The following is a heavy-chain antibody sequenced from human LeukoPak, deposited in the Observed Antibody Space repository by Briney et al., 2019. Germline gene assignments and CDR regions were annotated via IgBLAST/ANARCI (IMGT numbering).Heavy chain of an antibody. V-gene: IGHV3-53*01. J-gene: IGHJ4*02. CDR2: IYSGGST. D-gene: IGHD3-10*01. Sequence: GGSLRLSCAASGFTVSSNYMSWVRQAPGKGLEWVSVIYSGGSTYYADSVKGRFTISRDNSKDTLYLQMNSLRAEDTAVYYCARGIYGSGSSVWGQGTLVTVSS. CDR1: GFTVSSNY. CDR3: ARGIYGSGSSV.